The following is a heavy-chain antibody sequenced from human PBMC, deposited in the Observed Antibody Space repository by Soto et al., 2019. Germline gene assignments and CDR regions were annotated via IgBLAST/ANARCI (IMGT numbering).Heavy chain of an antibody. J-gene: IGHJ4*02. Sequence: SETLSLTCTVSGGSFSSSSYYWGWIRQPPGKGLEWIGSIYYSGSTYYNPSLKSRVTISVDTSKNQFSLKLSSVTAADTAVYYCARHGSPTPLIVLYYFDYWGQGTLVTVSS. D-gene: IGHD2-15*01. CDR3: ARHGSPTPLIVLYYFDY. V-gene: IGHV4-39*01. CDR2: IYYSGST. CDR1: GGSFSSSSYY.